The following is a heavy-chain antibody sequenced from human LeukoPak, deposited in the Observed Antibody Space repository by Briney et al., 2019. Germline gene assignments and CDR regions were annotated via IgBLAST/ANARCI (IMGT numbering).Heavy chain of an antibody. D-gene: IGHD2-21*02. CDR1: GGSISSYY. CDR3: ARVLTAIENYYFDY. J-gene: IGHJ4*02. CDR2: IYYSGST. Sequence: SETLSLTCTVSGGSISSYYWSGIRQPPGKGLEWIGYIYYSGSTNYNPSLKSRVTISVDTSKNQFSLKLSSVTAADTAVYYCARVLTAIENYYFDYWGQGTLVTVSS. V-gene: IGHV4-59*01.